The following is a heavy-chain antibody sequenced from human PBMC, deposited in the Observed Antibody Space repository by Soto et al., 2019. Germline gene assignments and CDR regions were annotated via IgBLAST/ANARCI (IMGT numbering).Heavy chain of an antibody. CDR2: IYWDDDK. J-gene: IGHJ4*02. Sequence: QITLKESGPTLVKPTQTLTLTCTFSGFSLSTSGVGVGWIRQPPGKALEWLALIYWDDDKRYSPSLKSRLTITKDTSKNQVVLTMTNMDPVDTATYYCAHMKLPYCSSTSCHQGVDYWGQGTLVTVSS. CDR3: AHMKLPYCSSTSCHQGVDY. CDR1: GFSLSTSGVG. V-gene: IGHV2-5*02. D-gene: IGHD2-2*01.